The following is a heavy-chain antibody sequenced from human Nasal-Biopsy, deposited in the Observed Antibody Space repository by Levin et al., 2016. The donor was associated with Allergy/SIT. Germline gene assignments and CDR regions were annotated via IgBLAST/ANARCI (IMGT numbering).Heavy chain of an antibody. Sequence: GGSLRLSCAAPGFNFRSNDMHWVRRAPGKGLEWVAVISCDGNEKYYADSVKGRCTISRDNSKRTVFLQMNSLRVEDTAVYYCAKGGGENRHYFDYWGQGTLVTVSS. CDR3: AKGGGENRHYFDY. D-gene: IGHD2-15*01. CDR2: ISCDGNEK. CDR1: GFNFRSND. J-gene: IGHJ4*02. V-gene: IGHV3-30*18.